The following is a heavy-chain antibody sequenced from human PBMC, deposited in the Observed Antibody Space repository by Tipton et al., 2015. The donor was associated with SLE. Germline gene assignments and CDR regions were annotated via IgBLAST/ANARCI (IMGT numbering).Heavy chain of an antibody. CDR3: ARHRRITLLRGLILPY. D-gene: IGHD3-10*01. CDR1: GGSFRGHF. CDR2: SDHTGKT. V-gene: IGHV4-34*01. Sequence: LRLSCAVYGGSFRGHFWTWIRQSPNKDLEWIGESDHTGKTNYNPSLKRRVTISVDTSKNQFSLRLNSVTTADTAVYFCARHRRITLLRGLILPYWGQGTPVTVSS. J-gene: IGHJ4*02.